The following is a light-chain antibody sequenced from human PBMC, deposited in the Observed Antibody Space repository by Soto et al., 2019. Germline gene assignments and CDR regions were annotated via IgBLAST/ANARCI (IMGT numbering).Light chain of an antibody. J-gene: IGLJ1*01. CDR2: EVS. CDR1: SSDVGAYDF. V-gene: IGLV2-14*03. Sequence: QSALAQPASVSGSPGQSITIACTGTSSDVGAYDFVSWYQQHPDKAPKLMIYEVSNRPSGVSYRFSGSKSVNTATLTISGLQAEDEPDYYCSSYTTSSTRVFGTGTKLTVL. CDR3: SSYTTSSTRV.